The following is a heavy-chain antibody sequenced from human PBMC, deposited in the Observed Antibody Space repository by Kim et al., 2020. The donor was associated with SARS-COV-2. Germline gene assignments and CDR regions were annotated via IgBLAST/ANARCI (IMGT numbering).Heavy chain of an antibody. CDR1: GYTLTELS. CDR3: ATAPYCSSTSCYVYWYFDL. V-gene: IGHV1-24*01. J-gene: IGHJ2*01. D-gene: IGHD2-2*01. CDR2: FDPEDGET. Sequence: ASVKVSCKVSGYTLTELSMHWVRQAPGKGLEWMGGFDPEDGETIYAQKFQGRVTMTEDTSTDTAYMELSSLRSEDTAVYYCATAPYCSSTSCYVYWYFDLWGRGTLVTVSS.